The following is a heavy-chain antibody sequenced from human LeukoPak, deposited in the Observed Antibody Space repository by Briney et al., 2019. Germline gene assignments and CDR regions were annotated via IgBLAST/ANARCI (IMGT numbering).Heavy chain of an antibody. CDR2: ISSSSSYI. V-gene: IGHV3-21*01. CDR3: ARDLSDGDFNWFDP. Sequence: GGSLRLSCAASGFTFSSYSMNWVRQAPGKGLEWVSSISSSSSYIYYADSMKGRFTISRDNAKNSLYLQMNSLRAEDTAVYYCARDLSDGDFNWFDPWGQGTLVTVSS. CDR1: GFTFSSYS. D-gene: IGHD2-21*01. J-gene: IGHJ5*02.